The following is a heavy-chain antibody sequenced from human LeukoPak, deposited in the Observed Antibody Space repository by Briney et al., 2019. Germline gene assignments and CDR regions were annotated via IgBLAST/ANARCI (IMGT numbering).Heavy chain of an antibody. V-gene: IGHV3-7*01. CDR1: GFTFSSYW. CDR3: ARVSRLRYCSSTSCYTGGDFDY. CDR2: IKQDGSEK. Sequence: GGSLRLSCAASGFTFSSYWMSWVRQAPGKGLEWVANIKQDGSEKYYVDSVKGRFTISRDNAKNSLYLQMNSLRAEDTAVYYRARVSRLRYCSSTSCYTGGDFDYWGQGTLVTVSS. D-gene: IGHD2-2*02. J-gene: IGHJ4*02.